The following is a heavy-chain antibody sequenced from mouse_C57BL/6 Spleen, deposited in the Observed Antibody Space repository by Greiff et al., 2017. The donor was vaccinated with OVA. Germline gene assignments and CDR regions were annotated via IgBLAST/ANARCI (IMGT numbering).Heavy chain of an antibody. CDR2: INPSSGYT. CDR3: ASGYAMDY. CDR1: GYTFTSYW. V-gene: IGHV1-7*01. Sequence: QVQLKQSGAELAKPGASVKLSCKASGYTFTSYWMHWVKQRPGQGLEWIGYINPSSGYTKYNQKFKDKATLTAAKSSSTAYMQLSSLTYEDSAVYYCASGYAMDYWGQGTSVTVSS. J-gene: IGHJ4*01.